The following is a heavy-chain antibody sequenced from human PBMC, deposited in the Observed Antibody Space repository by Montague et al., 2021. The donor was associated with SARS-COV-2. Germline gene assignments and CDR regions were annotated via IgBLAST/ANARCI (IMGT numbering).Heavy chain of an antibody. Sequence: SETLSLTCTVSGGSISSYYWNWIRQSPGKGLEWIGRIYTSGSTNYDPSLKSRVTMSVDTSKNQFSLKLSSVTAADTAVYYCARGALIYDSSGYYSDAFDXWGQGTMVTVSS. J-gene: IGHJ3*02. V-gene: IGHV4-4*07. CDR1: GGSISSYY. CDR2: IYTSGST. CDR3: ARGALIYDSSGYYSDAFDX. D-gene: IGHD3-22*01.